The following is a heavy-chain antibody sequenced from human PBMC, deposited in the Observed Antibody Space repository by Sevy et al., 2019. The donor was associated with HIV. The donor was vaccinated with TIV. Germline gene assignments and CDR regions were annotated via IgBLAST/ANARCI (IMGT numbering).Heavy chain of an antibody. J-gene: IGHJ4*02. D-gene: IGHD1-26*01. V-gene: IGHV4-59*08. CDR2: IYYNGHI. CDR1: GGSITSLH. Sequence: SETLSLTCTVSGGSITSLHWNWIRQPPGKGLEWIANIYYNGHINYNPSLKSRVTLSLDTSKNQFALRLSAVTAADTAMYYCAGENAWGRGYSWGQGTLVTVSS. CDR3: AGENAWGRGYS.